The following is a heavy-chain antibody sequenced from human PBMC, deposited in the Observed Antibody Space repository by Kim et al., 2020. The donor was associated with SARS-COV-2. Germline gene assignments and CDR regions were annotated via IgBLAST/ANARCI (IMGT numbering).Heavy chain of an antibody. CDR2: INAGNGNT. D-gene: IGHD5-12*01. J-gene: IGHJ6*02. Sequence: ASVKVSCKASGYTFTSYAMHWVRQAPGQRLEWMGWINAGNGNTKYSQKFQGRVTITRDTCASTAYMELSSLRSEDTAVYYCARGHLRPLHYYYGMDVWGQGTTVTVS. V-gene: IGHV1-3*01. CDR3: ARGHLRPLHYYYGMDV. CDR1: GYTFTSYA.